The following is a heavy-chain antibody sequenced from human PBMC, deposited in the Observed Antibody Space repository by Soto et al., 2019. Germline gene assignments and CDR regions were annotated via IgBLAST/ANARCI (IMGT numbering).Heavy chain of an antibody. CDR3: AATVPGGNSSSGNRRGYYYGMDV. CDR2: IVVGSGNT. Sequence: SVKVSCKASGFTFTSSAVQWVRQARGQRLEWIGWIVVGSGNTNYAQKFQERVTITRDMSTSTAYMELSSLRSEDTAVYYCAATVPGGNSSSGNRRGYYYGMDVWG. CDR1: GFTFTSSA. V-gene: IGHV1-58*01. J-gene: IGHJ6*02. D-gene: IGHD6-6*01.